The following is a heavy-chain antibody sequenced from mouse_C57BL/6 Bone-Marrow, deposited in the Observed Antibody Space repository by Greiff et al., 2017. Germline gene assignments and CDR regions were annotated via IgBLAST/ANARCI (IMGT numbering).Heavy chain of an antibody. J-gene: IGHJ3*01. Sequence: QVQLKESGAELARPGASVKLSCKASGYTFTSYGISWVKQRTGQGLEWIGEIYPRSGDTYYNEKFKGKATLTADKSSSTAYMELRSLTSEDSAVYFCATSVIYYGCNAWFAYWGWGTLVTVSA. CDR3: ATSVIYYGCNAWFAY. D-gene: IGHD2-2*01. V-gene: IGHV1-81*01. CDR2: IYPRSGDT. CDR1: GYTFTSYG.